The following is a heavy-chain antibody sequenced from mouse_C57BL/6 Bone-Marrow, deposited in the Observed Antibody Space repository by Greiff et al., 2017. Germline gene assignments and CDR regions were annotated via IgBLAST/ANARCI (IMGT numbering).Heavy chain of an antibody. V-gene: IGHV1-81*01. CDR2: IYPRSGNT. J-gene: IGHJ1*03. CDR3: APTTVDWYFDV. D-gene: IGHD1-1*01. Sequence: VKLQESGAELARPGASVKLSCKASGYTFTSYGISWAKQRTGQGLEWIGEIYPRSGNTYYNEKFKGKATLTADKSSSTAYMELRSLTSEDSAVYFCAPTTVDWYFDVWGTGTTVTVSS. CDR1: GYTFTSYG.